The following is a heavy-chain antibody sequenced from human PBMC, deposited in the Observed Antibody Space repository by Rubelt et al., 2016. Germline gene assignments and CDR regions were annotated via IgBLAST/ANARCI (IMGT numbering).Heavy chain of an antibody. CDR1: GFTFSSYW. CDR2: INSDGSST. CDR3: ARERGTVTTYNWFDP. Sequence: EVQLVESGGGLVQPGGSLRLSCGASGFTFSSYWMHWVRQAPGKGLVWVSRINSDGSSTSYADSVKGRFTISRDNAKNTLYLQMNSLRAEDTAVYYCARERGTVTTYNWFDPWGQGTLVTVSS. J-gene: IGHJ5*02. V-gene: IGHV3-74*01. D-gene: IGHD4-17*01.